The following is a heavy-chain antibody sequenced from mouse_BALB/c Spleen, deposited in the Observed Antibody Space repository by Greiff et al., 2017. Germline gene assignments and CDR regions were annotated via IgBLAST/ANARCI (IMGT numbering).Heavy chain of an antibody. D-gene: IGHD1-1*01. CDR1: GYTFTSYW. CDR3: ARDYYIWYFDV. Sequence: QVQLKQSGAELAKPGASVKMSCKASGYTFTSYWMHWVKQRPGQGLEWIGYINPSTGYTEYNQKFKDKATLTADKSSSTAYMQLSSLTSEDSAVYYCARDYYIWYFDVWGAGTTVTVSS. V-gene: IGHV1-7*01. CDR2: INPSTGYT. J-gene: IGHJ1*01.